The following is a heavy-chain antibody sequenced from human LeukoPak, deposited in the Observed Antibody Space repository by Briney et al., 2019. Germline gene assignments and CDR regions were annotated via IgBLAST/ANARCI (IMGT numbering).Heavy chain of an antibody. CDR2: ISSSGDIK. Sequence: PGGSLRLSCAASGFTFSDYYMNWVRLAPGKGLEWVSFISSSGDIKLYADSVKGRFTISRDNAKNSLYLHMNSLRAEDTAVYYCARGGSTGYNYNAFDMWGQGTMVAVSS. CDR1: GFTFSDYY. D-gene: IGHD3-22*01. CDR3: ARGGSTGYNYNAFDM. J-gene: IGHJ3*02. V-gene: IGHV3-11*04.